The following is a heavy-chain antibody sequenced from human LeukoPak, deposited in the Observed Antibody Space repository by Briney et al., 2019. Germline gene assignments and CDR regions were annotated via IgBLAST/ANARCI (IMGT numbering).Heavy chain of an antibody. V-gene: IGHV1-69*05. D-gene: IGHD3-22*01. CDR3: ARGRRWRDSSGYYKIDY. CDR1: GGTFSSYA. J-gene: IGHJ4*02. Sequence: ASVKVSCKASGGTFSSYAISWVRQAPGQGLEWMGRIIPIFGTANYAQKFQGRVTITTDESTSTAYMELSSLRSEDTAVYYCARGRRWRDSSGYYKIDYWGQGTLVTVSS. CDR2: IIPIFGTA.